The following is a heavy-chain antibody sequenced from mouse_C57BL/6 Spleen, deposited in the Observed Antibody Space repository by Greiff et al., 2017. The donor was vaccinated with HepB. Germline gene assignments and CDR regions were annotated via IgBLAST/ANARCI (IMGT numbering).Heavy chain of an antibody. CDR2: ISYDGSN. V-gene: IGHV3-6*01. CDR3: ARVDDWYFDV. CDR1: GYSITSGYY. Sequence: ESGPGLVKPSQSLSLTCSVTGYSITSGYYWNWIRQFPGNKLEWMGYISYDGSNNYNPSLKNRISITRDTSKNQFFLKLNSVTTEDTATYYCARVDDWYFDVWGTGTTVTVSS. J-gene: IGHJ1*03.